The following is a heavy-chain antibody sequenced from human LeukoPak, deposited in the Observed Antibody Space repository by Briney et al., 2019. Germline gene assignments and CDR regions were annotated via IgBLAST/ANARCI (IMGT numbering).Heavy chain of an antibody. J-gene: IGHJ3*02. D-gene: IGHD5-18*01. Sequence: PSETLSLTCAVYGGSFSGYYWSWIRQPPGMGLEWIGEINHSGSTNYNPSLKSRVTISVDTSKNQFSLKLSSVTAADTAVYYCARGRGYNAFDIWGQGTMVTVSS. CDR1: GGSFSGYY. CDR3: ARGRGYNAFDI. V-gene: IGHV4-34*01. CDR2: INHSGST.